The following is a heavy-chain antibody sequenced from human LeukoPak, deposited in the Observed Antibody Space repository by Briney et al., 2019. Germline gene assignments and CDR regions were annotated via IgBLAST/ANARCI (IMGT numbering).Heavy chain of an antibody. J-gene: IGHJ6*03. CDR3: THSSSSFQGEARNYYYYMDV. Sequence: PGGSLRLSCAASGFPFSSYGMHWVRQAPGKGLEWVAFIRYDGSNKYYADSVKGRFTISRDNSRNTVYLQMNSLRPEDTAVYHCTHSSSSFQGEARNYYYYMDVWGKGTTVTVSS. D-gene: IGHD6-6*01. V-gene: IGHV3-30*02. CDR2: IRYDGSNK. CDR1: GFPFSSYG.